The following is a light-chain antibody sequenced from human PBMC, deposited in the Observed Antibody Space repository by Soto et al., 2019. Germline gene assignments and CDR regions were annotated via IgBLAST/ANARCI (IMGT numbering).Light chain of an antibody. V-gene: IGLV2-14*01. Sequence: QSVLTQPASVSGSPGQSITISCTGTSSDVGGYNYVSWYQQHPGKAPKLMIYEVSNRPSGVSNRFSGSKSGNTASLTISGLQAEDEADYYCSSYTSSSTSRVFGTGTKLTVL. CDR3: SSYTSSSTSRV. J-gene: IGLJ1*01. CDR1: SSDVGGYNY. CDR2: EVS.